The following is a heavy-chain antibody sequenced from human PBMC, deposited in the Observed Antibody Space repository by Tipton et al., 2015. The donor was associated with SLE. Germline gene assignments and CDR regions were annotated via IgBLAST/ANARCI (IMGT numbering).Heavy chain of an antibody. Sequence: SLRLSCTTSGFNFREHWMSWVRPAPGKGLEWLASIKHDGSEMYYVDSVKGRFTISRDNAKNSQFLQMNTLSAEDTAVYYCARVGRLPMVRGSDSYYYYMDVWGKGTTVTVSS. CDR3: ARVGRLPMVRGSDSYYYYMDV. CDR2: IKHDGSEM. J-gene: IGHJ6*03. CDR1: GFNFREHW. D-gene: IGHD3-10*01. V-gene: IGHV3-7*01.